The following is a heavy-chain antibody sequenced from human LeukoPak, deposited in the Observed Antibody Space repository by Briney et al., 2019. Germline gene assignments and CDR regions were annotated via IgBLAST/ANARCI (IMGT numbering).Heavy chain of an antibody. J-gene: IGHJ4*02. V-gene: IGHV4-39*01. Sequence: PSETLSLTRAVSGGSISSSTFYWVWIRQPPGKGLEWIGMIYYRGSTYYDPSLKSRVTISVDTSKNQFSLKLSSVTAADTAVYYCARLLDSSGLFDYWGQGTLVTVSS. CDR2: IYYRGST. CDR3: ARLLDSSGLFDY. D-gene: IGHD3-22*01. CDR1: GGSISSSTFY.